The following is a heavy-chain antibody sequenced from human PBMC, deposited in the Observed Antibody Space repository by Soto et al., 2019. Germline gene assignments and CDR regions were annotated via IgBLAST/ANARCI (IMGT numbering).Heavy chain of an antibody. V-gene: IGHV3-13*01. CDR3: ARDDGGSDGAGAFDI. CDR1: GFTFSSYD. Sequence: GGSLRLSCASSGFTFSSYDMHWVRQATGKGLEWVSAIGTAGDTYYPGSVKGRFTISRENAKNSLYLQMNSLRAGDTAVYYCARDDGGSDGAGAFDIWGQGTMVTVSS. D-gene: IGHD3-10*01. CDR2: IGTAGDT. J-gene: IGHJ3*02.